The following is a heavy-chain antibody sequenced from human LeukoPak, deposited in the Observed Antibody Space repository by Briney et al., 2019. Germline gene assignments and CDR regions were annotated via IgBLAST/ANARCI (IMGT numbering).Heavy chain of an antibody. CDR3: ARECRLRFDP. Sequence: SQTLSLTCTVSGGSITSDANYWSWIRPPAGEGLEWIGRIYSSGSTNYNPSLKSRVTISVDTSKNQFSLNLSSVTAADTAVYYCARECRLRFDPWGQGTLVTVSS. V-gene: IGHV4-61*02. CDR2: IYSSGST. J-gene: IGHJ5*02. D-gene: IGHD3-3*01. CDR1: GGSITSDANY.